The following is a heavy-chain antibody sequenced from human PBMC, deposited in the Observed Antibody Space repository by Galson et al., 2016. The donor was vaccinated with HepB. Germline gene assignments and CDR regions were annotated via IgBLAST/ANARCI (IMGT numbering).Heavy chain of an antibody. V-gene: IGHV3-64D*06. CDR1: GFIFNAYA. CDR2: ISGNGGTT. Sequence: SLRLSCAASGFIFNAYAIHWVRQAPGKGLEFVSAISGNGGTTPYPDSVKARFTISRDNSQNTLYLQMSRLRAADTSVYYCVRDHGWYNHWGQGTLVTVSS. J-gene: IGHJ5*02. D-gene: IGHD6-19*01. CDR3: VRDHGWYNH.